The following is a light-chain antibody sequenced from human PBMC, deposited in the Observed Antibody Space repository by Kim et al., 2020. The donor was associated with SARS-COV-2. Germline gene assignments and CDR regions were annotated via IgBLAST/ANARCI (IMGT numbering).Light chain of an antibody. Sequence: VSPGQRVTLSCRASQYVSNNLAWYQQKPGQPPRPLIYSMSTRATGVPDRFSGIGSGIDFTLTINSLQSEDFAAYYCQQYNNWPRTFGQGTKVDIK. CDR1: QYVSNN. CDR3: QQYNNWPRT. J-gene: IGKJ1*01. CDR2: SMS. V-gene: IGKV3-15*01.